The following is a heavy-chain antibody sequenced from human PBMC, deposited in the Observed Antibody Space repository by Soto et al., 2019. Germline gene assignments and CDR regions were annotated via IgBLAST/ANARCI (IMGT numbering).Heavy chain of an antibody. CDR2: ISHDGSTK. Sequence: QVQLVESGGGVVQPGRSLRLSCAASGFTFSTYGMHWVRQAPGKGLEWVAIISHDGSTKYYADSVKGRFTISRDNSKNTLSLQMNSLGAEDTAVYYCATGSSRWYSPFLDYWGQGTLVTVSS. J-gene: IGHJ4*02. V-gene: IGHV3-30*03. CDR1: GFTFSTYG. D-gene: IGHD6-13*01. CDR3: ATGSSRWYSPFLDY.